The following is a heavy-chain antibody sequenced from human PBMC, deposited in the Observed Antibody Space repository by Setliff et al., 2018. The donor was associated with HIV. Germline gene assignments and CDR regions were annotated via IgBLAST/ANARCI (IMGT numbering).Heavy chain of an antibody. V-gene: IGHV3-23*01. D-gene: IGHD3-22*01. CDR2: ISGSGGST. CDR3: ARDSGDYYDSSGSFDY. J-gene: IGHJ4*02. Sequence: PGGSLRLSCATSGFAFSDYDFHWVRQVTGEGLELVSAISGSGGSTYYADSVKGRFTISRDNAKNSLYLQMNSLRAEDTAVYYCARDSGDYYDSSGSFDYWGQGTLVTVS. CDR1: GFAFSDYD.